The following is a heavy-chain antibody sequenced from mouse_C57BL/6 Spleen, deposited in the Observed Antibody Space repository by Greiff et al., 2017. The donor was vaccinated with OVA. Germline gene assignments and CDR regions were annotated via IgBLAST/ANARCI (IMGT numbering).Heavy chain of an antibody. V-gene: IGHV1-18*01. CDR1: GYTFTDYN. Sequence: VQLQQSGPELVKPGASVKITCKASGYTFTDYNMDWVKQSHGKSLEWIGDINPNNGGTIYNQKFKGKATLTVDKSSSTAYMELRSLTSEDTAVYYCARRRGAMDYWGQGTSVTVSS. J-gene: IGHJ4*01. CDR2: INPNNGGT. CDR3: ARRRGAMDY.